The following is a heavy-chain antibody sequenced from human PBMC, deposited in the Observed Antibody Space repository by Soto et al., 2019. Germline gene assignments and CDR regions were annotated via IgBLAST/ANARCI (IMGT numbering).Heavy chain of an antibody. CDR1: GDSVSGNSAA. Sequence: QTLSLTCAISGDSVSGNSAAWNWIRQSPSRGLEWLGRTYYRSRWYNDYAVSVKSRITVTPDTSKNQFSLHLNSVTPEDTAVYYCAREVPYYVSTPSYLEDCGQGALVTVSS. J-gene: IGHJ4*02. CDR2: TYYRSRWYN. CDR3: AREVPYYVSTPSYLED. D-gene: IGHD3-16*01. V-gene: IGHV6-1*01.